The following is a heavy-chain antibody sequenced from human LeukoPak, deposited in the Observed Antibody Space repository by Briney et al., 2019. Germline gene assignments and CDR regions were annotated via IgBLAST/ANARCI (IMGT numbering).Heavy chain of an antibody. J-gene: IGHJ6*02. CDR1: GYTFTSYG. V-gene: IGHV1-18*01. Sequence: ASVKVSCKASGYTFTSYGISWVRQAPGQGLEWMGWISAYNGNTNYAQKLQGRVTMTTDTSTNTAYMELRSLRSDDTAVYYCARDSEGDSSSQGGPHYYYYGMDVWGQGTTVTVSS. D-gene: IGHD6-13*01. CDR2: ISAYNGNT. CDR3: ARDSEGDSSSQGGPHYYYYGMDV.